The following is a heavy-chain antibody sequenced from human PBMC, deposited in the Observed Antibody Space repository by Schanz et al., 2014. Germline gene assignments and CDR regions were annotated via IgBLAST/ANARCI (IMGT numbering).Heavy chain of an antibody. CDR2: ISVYHGHT. V-gene: IGHV1-18*01. J-gene: IGHJ3*01. D-gene: IGHD3-9*01. CDR3: ARETTIITGGAFDV. Sequence: QVQLVQSGAEVMKPGSSVKVSCKASGGTFSSYTINWVRQAPGQGLEWMGWISVYHGHTNYAEKVHGRVTMTTDTSTTTVYMELRGLRSDDTAVYYCARETTIITGGAFDVWGQGTMVTVSS. CDR1: GGTFSSYT.